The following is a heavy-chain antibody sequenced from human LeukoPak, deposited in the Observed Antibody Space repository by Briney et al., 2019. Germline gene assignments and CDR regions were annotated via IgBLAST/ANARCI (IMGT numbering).Heavy chain of an antibody. J-gene: IGHJ4*02. V-gene: IGHV1-2*06. CDR1: GYTFRNNA. D-gene: IGHD5-18*01. Sequence: ASVKVSCKTSGYTFRNNAITWVRQAPGQGLEWVGRIISNSGGTNYAQNFQDRVTMTRDTSISTAFMELRRLRSDDTAVYYCARGHNYGYEYWGQGTLVTVSS. CDR2: IISNSGGT. CDR3: ARGHNYGYEY.